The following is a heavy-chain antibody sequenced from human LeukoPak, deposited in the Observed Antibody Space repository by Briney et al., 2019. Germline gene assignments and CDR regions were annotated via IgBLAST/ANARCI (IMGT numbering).Heavy chain of an antibody. J-gene: IGHJ4*02. D-gene: IGHD3-16*01. Sequence: ASVKVSCKTSGYTFTNYAVNWVRPAPGQGLEFMGWINTGTGNPTYAQDFTGRFVLSLDTSVSTAYLQISTLKPDDTAVYYCASMGADSFDYWGQGTLVTVSS. CDR3: ASMGADSFDY. CDR2: INTGTGNP. V-gene: IGHV7-4-1*02. CDR1: GYTFTNYA.